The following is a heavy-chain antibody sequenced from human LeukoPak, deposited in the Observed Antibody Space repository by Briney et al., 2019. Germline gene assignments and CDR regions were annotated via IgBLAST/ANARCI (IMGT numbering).Heavy chain of an antibody. CDR1: GYTFTSYG. Sequence: ASVTVSCKASGYTFTSYGISWVRQAPGQGLEWMGWINPNSGGTNYAQKFQGRVTMTRDTSISTAYMELSRLRSDDTAVYYCARDATEVAGPYYFDYWGQGTLVTVSS. CDR2: INPNSGGT. D-gene: IGHD6-19*01. CDR3: ARDATEVAGPYYFDY. V-gene: IGHV1-2*02. J-gene: IGHJ4*02.